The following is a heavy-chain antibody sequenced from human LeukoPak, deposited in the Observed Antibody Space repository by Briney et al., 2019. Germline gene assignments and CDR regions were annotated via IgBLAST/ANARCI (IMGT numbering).Heavy chain of an antibody. V-gene: IGHV4-34*01. CDR3: ARCQFNYDILTGYYNKAFDI. Sequence: TSETLSLTCVAYGGSFSGYYWSWIRQPPGKGLEWIGEINHSGSTNYDPSLKSRVTISVDMSKNQFSLKLSSMTAADTAVYYCARCQFNYDILTGYYNKAFDIWGQGTMVTVSS. CDR2: INHSGST. D-gene: IGHD3-9*01. J-gene: IGHJ3*02. CDR1: GGSFSGYY.